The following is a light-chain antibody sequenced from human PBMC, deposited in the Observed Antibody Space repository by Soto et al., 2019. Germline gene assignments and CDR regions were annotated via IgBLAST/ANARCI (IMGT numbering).Light chain of an antibody. CDR3: SSYASSSTYV. J-gene: IGLJ1*01. Sequence: QSALTQPASVSRSPGQSITISCTGTSSDVGGYNYVSWYQQHPGKAPKLMLYDVSNRPSGVSNRFSGSKSGNSASLTISGLQAEDEADYYCSSYASSSTYVFGTGTKVTVL. V-gene: IGLV2-14*03. CDR2: DVS. CDR1: SSDVGGYNY.